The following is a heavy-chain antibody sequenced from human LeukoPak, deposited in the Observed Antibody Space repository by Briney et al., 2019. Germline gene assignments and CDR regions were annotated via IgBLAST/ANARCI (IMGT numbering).Heavy chain of an antibody. CDR1: GVSISSYY. J-gene: IGHJ6*03. D-gene: IGHD2-15*01. V-gene: IGHV4-59*01. CDR3: ARGRRWVAGEDDNYYYYYMDV. Sequence: SETLSLTCTVSGVSISSYYWSWIRQSPGKGLEWIGYIYYSGNTNYNPSLKSRVTISGDTSKNQFSLELSSVTAADTAVYYCARGRRWVAGEDDNYYYYYMDVWGKGTTVTISS. CDR2: IYYSGNT.